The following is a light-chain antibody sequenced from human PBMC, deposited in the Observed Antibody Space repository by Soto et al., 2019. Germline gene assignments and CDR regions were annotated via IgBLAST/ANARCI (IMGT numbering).Light chain of an antibody. CDR2: AAS. CDR1: QSISRN. J-gene: IGKJ5*01. Sequence: DIQMTQSPSSLSASVGDRVTITCRASQSISRNLNWYQHKPGKAPKLLIYAASSLQNGVPSRFSGGGSATEFTLIISSLQPEDFGTYYCQQSYTTASITFGQGTRLEIK. V-gene: IGKV1-39*01. CDR3: QQSYTTASIT.